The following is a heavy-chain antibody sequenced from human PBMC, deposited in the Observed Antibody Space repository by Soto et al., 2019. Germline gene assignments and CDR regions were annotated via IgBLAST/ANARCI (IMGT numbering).Heavy chain of an antibody. J-gene: IGHJ6*02. D-gene: IGHD2-2*03. CDR3: ARLNGYCISTNCHGYYGMDV. CDR2: IYSSENT. CDR1: GGSVSSSSYS. Sequence: SETLSLTCTGSGGSVSSSSYSWGWIRQSPGKGLEWIGTIYSSENTYYNPSLLSRVTISVDTSKNEFSLRLSSVTAADTAVYYCARLNGYCISTNCHGYYGMDVWGQGTTVTVS. V-gene: IGHV4-39*01.